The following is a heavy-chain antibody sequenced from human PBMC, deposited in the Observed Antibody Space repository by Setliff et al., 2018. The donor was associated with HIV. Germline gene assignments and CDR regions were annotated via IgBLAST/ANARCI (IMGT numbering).Heavy chain of an antibody. CDR3: ARDWEARADYYDTSGQAQYFQH. V-gene: IGHV1-46*01. CDR1: GYPFTSYY. CDR2: INPSGGTT. Sequence: ASVKVSCKASGYPFTSYYVHWVRQAPGQGLEWMGIINPSGGTTSYAQKFQGRVTMTRDTSTSTVYMELSSLRSEDTAVYYCARDWEARADYYDTSGQAQYFQHWGQGTLGTVSS. D-gene: IGHD3-22*01. J-gene: IGHJ1*01.